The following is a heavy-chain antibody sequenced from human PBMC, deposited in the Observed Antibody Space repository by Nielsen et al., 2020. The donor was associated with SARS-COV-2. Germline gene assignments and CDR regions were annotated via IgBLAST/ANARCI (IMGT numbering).Heavy chain of an antibody. CDR1: GFTFSSYA. CDR3: VRDMWLATAGTYFDY. Sequence: GESLKISCAASGFTFSSYAMHWVRQAPGKGLEWVAPLSYDEINKYYADSVKGRFTISRDNSKNTLYLQMSSLRAEDTAVYYCVRDMWLATAGTYFDYWGQGTLVTVSS. D-gene: IGHD6-13*01. J-gene: IGHJ4*02. V-gene: IGHV3-30*14. CDR2: LSYDEINK.